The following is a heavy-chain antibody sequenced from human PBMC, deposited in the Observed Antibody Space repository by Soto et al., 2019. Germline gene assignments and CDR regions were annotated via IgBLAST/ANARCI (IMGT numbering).Heavy chain of an antibody. D-gene: IGHD4-4*01. Sequence: QVQLVESGGGVVQPGRSLRLSCAASGFTFSNFAMHWVRRAPGKGLEWVAVISYDGRNKYYADSVQGRFTISRDNSKNTLYLQMNTLRAEDTAVFYCAGLQPDYWGQGTLVTASS. J-gene: IGHJ4*02. CDR2: ISYDGRNK. CDR3: AGLQPDY. V-gene: IGHV3-30*04. CDR1: GFTFSNFA.